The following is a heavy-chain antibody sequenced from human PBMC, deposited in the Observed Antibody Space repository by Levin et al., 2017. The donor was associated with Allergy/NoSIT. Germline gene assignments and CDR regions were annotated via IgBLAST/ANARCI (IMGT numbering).Heavy chain of an antibody. CDR3: ARPLSNHPPNYDILTGYYIPAGDAFDI. D-gene: IGHD3-9*01. CDR1: GGTFSSYA. J-gene: IGHJ3*02. Sequence: AASVKVSCKASGGTFSSYAISWVRQAPGQGLEWMGGIIPIFGTANYAQKFQGRVTITADESTSTAYMELSSLRSEDTAVYYCARPLSNHPPNYDILTGYYIPAGDAFDIWGQGTMVTVSS. CDR2: IIPIFGTA. V-gene: IGHV1-69*13.